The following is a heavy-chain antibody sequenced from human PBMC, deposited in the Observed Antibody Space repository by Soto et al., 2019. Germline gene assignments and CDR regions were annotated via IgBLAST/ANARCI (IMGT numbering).Heavy chain of an antibody. J-gene: IGHJ6*02. CDR1: GFTFRNYD. CDR3: ARTDRDFYGLDV. CDR2: ISAAGDP. Sequence: EVQLVESGGGLVQPGGSLRLSCEASGFTFRNYDMHWVRQGTGKGLEWVSGISAAGDPDYADSVEGRFTLSRENAQNSFFLQMNSLRVGDTAVYYCARTDRDFYGLDVWGQGTTVIVYS. V-gene: IGHV3-13*05.